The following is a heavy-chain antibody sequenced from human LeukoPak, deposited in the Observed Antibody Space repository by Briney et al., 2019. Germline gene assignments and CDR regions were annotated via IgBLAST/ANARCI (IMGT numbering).Heavy chain of an antibody. Sequence: SETLSLTCTVSGGSISSYYWSWIRQPAGKGLEWIGHIYTSGSTNYNPSLKSRVTMSVDTSKNQFSLKLRSVTAADTAVYYCAKNRDYGHYVGVGTFDIWAQGTMVTVSS. V-gene: IGHV4-4*07. CDR2: IYTSGST. CDR1: GGSISSYY. J-gene: IGHJ3*02. CDR3: AKNRDYGHYVGVGTFDI. D-gene: IGHD4-17*01.